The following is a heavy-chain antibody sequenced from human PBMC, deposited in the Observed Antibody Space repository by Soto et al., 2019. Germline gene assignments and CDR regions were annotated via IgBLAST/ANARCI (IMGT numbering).Heavy chain of an antibody. CDR1: GGTFSSYA. Sequence: QMQLVQSGAEVKKPGSSVKVSCKASGGTFSSYAISWVRQAPGQGLEWMGGIIPIFGTANYAQKFQGRVTITADESTSTAYMELSSLRSEDTAVYYCARSKGGCSSTSCYLYYYGMDVWGQGTTVTVSS. CDR2: IIPIFGTA. V-gene: IGHV1-69*01. D-gene: IGHD2-2*01. CDR3: ARSKGGCSSTSCYLYYYGMDV. J-gene: IGHJ6*02.